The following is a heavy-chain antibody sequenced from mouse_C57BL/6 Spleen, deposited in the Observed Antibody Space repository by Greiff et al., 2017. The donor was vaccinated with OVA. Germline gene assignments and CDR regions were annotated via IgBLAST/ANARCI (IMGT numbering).Heavy chain of an antibody. D-gene: IGHD1-1*01. CDR2: IYPRSGNT. Sequence: QVQLQQSGAELARPGASVKLSCKASGYTFTSYGIRWVKQRTGQGLEWIGEIYPRSGNTYYNEKFKGKATLTADTSSSTAYMALRSLTSEDSAVYAGASYYGRGYFDYWGQGTTLTVSS. J-gene: IGHJ2*01. CDR3: ASYYGRGYFDY. CDR1: GYTFTSYG. V-gene: IGHV1-81*01.